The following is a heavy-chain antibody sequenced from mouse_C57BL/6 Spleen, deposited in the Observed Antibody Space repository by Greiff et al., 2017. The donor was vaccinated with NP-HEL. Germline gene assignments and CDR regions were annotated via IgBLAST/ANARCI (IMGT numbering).Heavy chain of an antibody. J-gene: IGHJ3*01. D-gene: IGHD4-1*01. CDR3: VRESGTGFAY. V-gene: IGHV10-3*01. Sequence: EVKLVESGGGLVQPKGSLKLSCAASGFTFNTYAMHWVRQAPGKGLEWVARMRSKSSNYATYYADSVKDRFTISRDDSQSMLYLQMNNLKTEDTAMYYCVRESGTGFAYWGQGTLVTVSA. CDR2: MRSKSSNYAT. CDR1: GFTFNTYA.